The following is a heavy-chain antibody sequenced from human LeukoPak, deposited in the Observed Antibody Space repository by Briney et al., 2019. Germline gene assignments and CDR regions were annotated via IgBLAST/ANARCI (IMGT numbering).Heavy chain of an antibody. D-gene: IGHD2-15*01. CDR1: GFTFSSYA. J-gene: IGHJ1*01. CDR3: TTDAAPALKGGFQH. CDR2: ISGSGGST. Sequence: GGSLRLSCAASGFTFSSYAMSWVRQAPGKGLEWVSAISGSGGSTYYADSVKGRFTISRDNSKNTLYLQMNSLRAEDTAVYYCTTDAAPALKGGFQHWGQGTLVTVSS. V-gene: IGHV3-23*01.